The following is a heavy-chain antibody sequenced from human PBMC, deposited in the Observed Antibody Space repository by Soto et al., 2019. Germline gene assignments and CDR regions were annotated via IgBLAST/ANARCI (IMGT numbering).Heavy chain of an antibody. Sequence: SETLSLTCAVSVFSIGSNNWWGWIRQPPGKGLEWIGNIYYSGTTQFNPSLKGRVTMSIDGAGNQFSLRLSSVTAADTAVYYCARKERQQAAIWNLGQGTLVNLS. V-gene: IGHV4-28*01. CDR1: VFSIGSNNW. D-gene: IGHD2-2*01. CDR2: IYYSGTT. CDR3: ARKERQQAAIWN. J-gene: IGHJ4*02.